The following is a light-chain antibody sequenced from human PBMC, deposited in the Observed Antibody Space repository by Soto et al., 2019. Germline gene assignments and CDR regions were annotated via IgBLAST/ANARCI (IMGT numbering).Light chain of an antibody. CDR2: LGS. CDR3: MQALQTPRT. J-gene: IGKJ1*01. CDR1: QSLLHSNGYNS. Sequence: DIVMTQSPLSLPVTPGEPASISCRSSQSLLHSNGYNSLDWYLQKPGQSPQLLIYLGSNRASEVPDRFSGSGSGTDFTLKISRVEAEDVGVYYCMQALQTPRTFGQGTKVEIK. V-gene: IGKV2-28*01.